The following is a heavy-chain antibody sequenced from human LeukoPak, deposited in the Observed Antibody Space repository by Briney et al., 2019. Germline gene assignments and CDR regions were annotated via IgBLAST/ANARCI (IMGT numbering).Heavy chain of an antibody. D-gene: IGHD4-11*01. V-gene: IGHV3-33*01. CDR1: KFTFSHYC. Sequence: PGTSLRLSCAASKFTFSHYCMHWVRQAPGKWLRWVAVIWSDGTNQYYADSVKGRFSISRDNFNNIVYLQMNSLRVDDTGVYYCARDAQRGFDYSNSLEYWGQGALVTVSS. CDR3: ARDAQRGFDYSNSLEY. J-gene: IGHJ4*02. CDR2: IWSDGTNQ.